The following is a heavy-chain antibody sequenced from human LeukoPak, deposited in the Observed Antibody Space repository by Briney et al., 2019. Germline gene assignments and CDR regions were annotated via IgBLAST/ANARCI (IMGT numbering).Heavy chain of an antibody. CDR2: IYYSGST. CDR1: GGSISSSSYY. J-gene: IGHJ5*02. D-gene: IGHD2-21*02. V-gene: IGHV4-39*07. Sequence: SETLSLTCTVSGGSISSSSYYWGWIRQPPGKGLEWIGSIYYSGSTYYNPSLKSRVTISVDTSKNQFSLKLSSVTAADTAVYYCARDRGDRCNWFDPWGQGTLVTVSS. CDR3: ARDRGDRCNWFDP.